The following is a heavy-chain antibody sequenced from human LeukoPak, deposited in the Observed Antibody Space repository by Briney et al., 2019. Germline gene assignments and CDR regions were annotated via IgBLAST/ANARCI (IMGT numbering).Heavy chain of an antibody. Sequence: KTGGSLRLSCAASGFTFSSYNMNWVRQAPGKGLEWVSSISSSSSYIYYADSVKGRFTVSRDNAKNTLHLQVNNLRAEDTAVYYCARGPSSNWSGLDFWGQGTLLTVSS. CDR2: ISSSSSYI. D-gene: IGHD6-13*01. J-gene: IGHJ4*02. V-gene: IGHV3-21*01. CDR1: GFTFSSYN. CDR3: ARGPSSNWSGLDF.